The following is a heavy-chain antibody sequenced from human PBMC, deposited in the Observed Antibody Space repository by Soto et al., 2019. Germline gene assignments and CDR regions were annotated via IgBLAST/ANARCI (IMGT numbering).Heavy chain of an antibody. CDR1: GGSLSNYG. CDR2: IIPVFGTA. Sequence: QVQLVQSGAEVKKPGSSVKVSCKASGGSLSNYGISWVRQALGQGLEWMGGIIPVFGTANYAQKFQGRVTITADESTSIVYMDVTSLRSEDTAVYYCARGDATKIVVTTYYGMDVWGQGTTVTVSS. D-gene: IGHD4-17*01. CDR3: ARGDATKIVVTTYYGMDV. V-gene: IGHV1-69*12. J-gene: IGHJ6*02.